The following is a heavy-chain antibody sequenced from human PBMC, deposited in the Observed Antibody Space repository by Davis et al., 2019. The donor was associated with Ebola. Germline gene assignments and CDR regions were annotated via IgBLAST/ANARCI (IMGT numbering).Heavy chain of an antibody. V-gene: IGHV3-21*01. CDR2: ISSSSSYI. CDR1: GFTFSSYS. J-gene: IGHJ6*03. D-gene: IGHD1-26*01. CDR3: ARDRQWELIRAYYYYMDV. Sequence: PGGSLRLSCAASGFTFSSYSMNWVRQAPGKGLEWVSSISSSSSYIYYADSVKGRFTISRDNAKNSLYLQMNSLRAEDTAVYYCARDRQWELIRAYYYYMDVWGKGTTVTVSS.